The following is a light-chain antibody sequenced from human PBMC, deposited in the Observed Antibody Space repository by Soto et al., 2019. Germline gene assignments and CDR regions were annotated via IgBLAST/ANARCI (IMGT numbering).Light chain of an antibody. CDR2: GNT. J-gene: IGLJ3*02. V-gene: IGLV1-40*01. CDR3: QSYDTSLSGWV. Sequence: QSVLTQPSSVSGAPGQRITISCTGGSSNIGAGHAVHWYQQQPGTAPRLLIYGNTSRPSGVPDRFAASRSGTSASLAITGLQAEDEADYYCQSYDTSLSGWVFGGGTKLTVL. CDR1: SSNIGAGHA.